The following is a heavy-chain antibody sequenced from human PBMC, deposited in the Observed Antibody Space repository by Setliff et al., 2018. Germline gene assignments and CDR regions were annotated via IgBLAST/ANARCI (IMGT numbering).Heavy chain of an antibody. J-gene: IGHJ4*02. Sequence: VASVKVSCKASGYTFTSYDINWVRQATGQGLEWMGWMNPNSGNTGYAQKFQGRVTMTRNTSISTAYMDLSSLRFEDTAVYYCARRETYYNFWSGYYAYWGQGTLVTVSS. D-gene: IGHD3-3*01. CDR3: ARRETYYNFWSGYYAY. CDR2: MNPNSGNT. V-gene: IGHV1-8*02. CDR1: GYTFTSYD.